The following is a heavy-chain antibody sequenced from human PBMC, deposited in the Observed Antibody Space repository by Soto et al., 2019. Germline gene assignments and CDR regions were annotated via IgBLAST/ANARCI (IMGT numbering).Heavy chain of an antibody. CDR2: IWHDGSNK. Sequence: QVQLVESGGGVVQPGRSLRLACAASGFTFSNDAMHWVRQAPGKGLEWVAFIWHDGSNKYYADSVKDRFTISKDNSKNTLDLQLNSLRAEDSAVYYCTRDPAGSGFAFASRGQGALVTVSS. CDR3: TRDPAGSGFAFAS. V-gene: IGHV3-33*01. J-gene: IGHJ4*02. CDR1: GFTFSNDA. D-gene: IGHD6-25*01.